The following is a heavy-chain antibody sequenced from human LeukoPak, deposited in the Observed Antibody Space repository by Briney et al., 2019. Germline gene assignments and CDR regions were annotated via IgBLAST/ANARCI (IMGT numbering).Heavy chain of an antibody. J-gene: IGHJ5*01. CDR1: GFTFSSYA. CDR3: AKSLLPCTSTTCYFSCLDS. Sequence: GGSLRLSCAASGFTFSSYAMSWVRQAPGKGLEWVSGIRGSGDGTYNADSVKGRFTISRDNSKNTLYLQMNSLRAEDTAVYFCAKSLLPCTSTTCYFSCLDSWGQGTLVTVSS. V-gene: IGHV3-23*01. D-gene: IGHD2-2*01. CDR2: IRGSGDGT.